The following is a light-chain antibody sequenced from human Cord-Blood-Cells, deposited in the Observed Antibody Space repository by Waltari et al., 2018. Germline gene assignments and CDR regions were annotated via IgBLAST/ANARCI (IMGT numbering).Light chain of an antibody. V-gene: IGLV2-14*01. CDR1: SSDVGGYNY. J-gene: IGLJ3*02. CDR3: SSYTSSSTWV. CDR2: DVS. Sequence: PASVSGSPGQSITISCTGTSSDVGGYNYVSWYQQHPGKAPKLMIYDVSNRPSGVSTRFSGSKSGNTASLTISGLQAEDEADYYCSSYTSSSTWVFGGGTKLTVL.